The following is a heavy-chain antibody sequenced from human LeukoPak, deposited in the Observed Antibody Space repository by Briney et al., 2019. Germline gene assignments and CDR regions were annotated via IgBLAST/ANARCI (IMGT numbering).Heavy chain of an antibody. CDR1: GFTFSRYA. CDR2: ISYDGSSK. D-gene: IGHD5-12*01. J-gene: IGHJ6*02. V-gene: IGHV3-30*18. Sequence: GGSLRLSCAASGFTFSRYAIHWVRQAPGKGLEWVAIISYDGSSKYYADSVEGRFTISRDNSKDTLYLQMNSLRTEDTAVYYCAKDIYSGQPYYYGMDVWGQGTTVTVSS. CDR3: AKDIYSGQPYYYGMDV.